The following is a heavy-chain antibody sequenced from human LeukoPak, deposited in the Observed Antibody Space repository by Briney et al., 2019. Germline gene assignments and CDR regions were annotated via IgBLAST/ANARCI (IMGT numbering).Heavy chain of an antibody. D-gene: IGHD3-22*01. V-gene: IGHV3-49*04. CDR2: IRSKAYGGTA. CDR1: GFTFADHG. J-gene: IGHJ4*02. CDR3: NRDGQKNYFDASGYLDH. Sequence: PGGSLRLSCATSGFTFADHGMNWVRQAPGKGLEWVGFIRSKAYGGTAEYAASVTGRFIISRDDSKNIAYLQMNSLEIEDTAVYYCNRDGQKNYFDASGYLDHWGQGALVIVSS.